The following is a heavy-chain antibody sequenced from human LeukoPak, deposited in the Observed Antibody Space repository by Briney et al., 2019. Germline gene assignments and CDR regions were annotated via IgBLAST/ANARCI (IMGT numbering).Heavy chain of an antibody. V-gene: IGHV3-23*01. CDR2: ISGSGWSK. J-gene: IGHJ4*02. CDR1: GFTFSSYA. D-gene: IGHD4-17*01. CDR3: AKTLDYGDFYFDY. Sequence: PGESLRLSCAASGFTFSSYAMSWVRQAPGKGLEWVSAISGSGWSKYHADSVKGRFTISRENSKNTLYLQMNSLRAEDTAVYYCAKTLDYGDFYFDYWGQGTLVTVSS.